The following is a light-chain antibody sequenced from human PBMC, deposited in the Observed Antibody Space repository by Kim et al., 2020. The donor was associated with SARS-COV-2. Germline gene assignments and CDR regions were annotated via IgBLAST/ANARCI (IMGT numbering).Light chain of an antibody. V-gene: IGLV1-44*01. CDR1: SSNIGTNI. CDR2: SNN. Sequence: HRVTFSCSGSSSNIGTNIVNCYQPLPGTAPKLLIYSNNQRPSGVPDRFSGSTSGTSASLAITGLQSEDEADYYCATWDDSLNGPVFGGGTQLTVL. CDR3: ATWDDSLNGPV. J-gene: IGLJ3*02.